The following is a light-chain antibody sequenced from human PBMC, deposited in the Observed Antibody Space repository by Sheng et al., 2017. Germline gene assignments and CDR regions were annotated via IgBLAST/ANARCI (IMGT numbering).Light chain of an antibody. J-gene: IGKJ1*01. V-gene: IGKV3-15*01. Sequence: EIVMTQSPATLSVSPGGRTTLSCRASQSVSNYLAWYQQKPGQAPRLLIYGASTRATGIPARFSGSGSGTEFTLTISSLQPEDIATYYCQTFHNAFRTFGQGTEGGN. CDR2: GAS. CDR3: QTFHNAFRT. CDR1: QSVSNY.